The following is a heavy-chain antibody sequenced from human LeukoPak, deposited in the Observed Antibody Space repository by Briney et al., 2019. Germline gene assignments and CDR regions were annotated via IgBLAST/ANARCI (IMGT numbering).Heavy chain of an antibody. Sequence: PGGSLRLSCEASGFTFSTYWMHWVRQAPGKGLVWVWRIKTDGSSTNYADSVRGRFTTFRDNAKKTLYLQMNGLRVEDTAVYYCLRGGSGSSYGEFDSWGQGTLVTVSS. CDR3: LRGGSGSSYGEFDS. D-gene: IGHD1-26*01. CDR2: IKTDGSST. V-gene: IGHV3-74*01. CDR1: GFTFSTYW. J-gene: IGHJ4*02.